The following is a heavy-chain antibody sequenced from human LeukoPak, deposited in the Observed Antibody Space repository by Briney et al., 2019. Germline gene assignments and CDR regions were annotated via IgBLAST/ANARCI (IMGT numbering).Heavy chain of an antibody. CDR3: ASDSYSPEYFQH. J-gene: IGHJ1*01. CDR1: GFTFSAYW. D-gene: IGHD2-15*01. V-gene: IGHV3-7*04. CDR2: IKNDGSEK. Sequence: GGSLRLSCSASGFTFSAYWMTWVRQAPGKGLEWVANIKNDGSEKNYVDSGRGRFTISRDNAKNSLYLQMSSLRAEDTAVYYCASDSYSPEYFQHWGQGTLVTVSS.